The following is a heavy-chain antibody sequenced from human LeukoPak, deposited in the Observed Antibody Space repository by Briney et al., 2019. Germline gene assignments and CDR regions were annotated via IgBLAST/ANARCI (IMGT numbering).Heavy chain of an antibody. J-gene: IGHJ3*02. D-gene: IGHD3-10*01. V-gene: IGHV3-23*01. CDR2: ISGSGAST. Sequence: GGSLRLSCAASGFTFSSYEMNWVRQAPGKGLEWVSAISGSGASTYYADSVKGRFTISRDNSKNTLYLQMNSLRAEDTAVYYCARDRVKLLWFGELTYDAFDIWGQGTMVTVSS. CDR1: GFTFSSYE. CDR3: ARDRVKLLWFGELTYDAFDI.